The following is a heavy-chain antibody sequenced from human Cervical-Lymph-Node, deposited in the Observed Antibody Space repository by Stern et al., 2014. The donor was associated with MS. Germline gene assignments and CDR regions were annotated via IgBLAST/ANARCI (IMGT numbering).Heavy chain of an antibody. V-gene: IGHV5-51*01. D-gene: IGHD6-19*01. Sequence: EVQLVESGAEVKKPGESLKISCKGSGYNFTSYWIGWVRQQPGKGLEWMGIIYPGDSDTRYSPSFQGQVTISAEKSISTAYLQWSSLKASDTAMYYCARHCAKREQCAFDYWGQGTLVTVSS. J-gene: IGHJ4*02. CDR3: ARHCAKREQCAFDY. CDR1: GYNFTSYW. CDR2: IYPGDSDT.